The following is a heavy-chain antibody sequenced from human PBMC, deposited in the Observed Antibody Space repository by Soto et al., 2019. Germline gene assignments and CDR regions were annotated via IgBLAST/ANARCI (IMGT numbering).Heavy chain of an antibody. V-gene: IGHV3-11*01. J-gene: IGHJ4*02. CDR2: ISSGGNTI. Sequence: PGGSLRLSCSGSGFSFGDYYMNWIRKAPGKGLEWVSYISSGGNTISYSDSVKGRLTISRDNAKKSVYLEMDSLRPEDTAVYYCARRLFLDVWGQGTLVTVSS. CDR1: GFSFGDYY. CDR3: ARRLFLDV. D-gene: IGHD2-21*01.